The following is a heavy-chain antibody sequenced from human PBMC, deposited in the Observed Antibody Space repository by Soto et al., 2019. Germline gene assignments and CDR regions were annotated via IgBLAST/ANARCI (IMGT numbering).Heavy chain of an antibody. V-gene: IGHV2-5*02. CDR1: GFSLSTSGVG. D-gene: IGHD2-15*01. CDR3: AYLPCNGGSCYWFSFSGMDV. CDR2: IYWDDDK. Sequence: QITLKESGPTLVKPTQTLTLTCTFSGFSLSTSGVGVAWIRQPPGKALEWLALIYWDDDKRYRPSLESRLTSSKDTSKIKVVLTMTNMDSVYTATYYCAYLPCNGGSCYWFSFSGMDVWGQGTTVTVSS. J-gene: IGHJ6*02.